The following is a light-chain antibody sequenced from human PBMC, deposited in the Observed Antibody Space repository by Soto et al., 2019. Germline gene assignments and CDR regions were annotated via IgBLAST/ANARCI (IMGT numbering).Light chain of an antibody. CDR1: SSVVGAYNY. CDR3: YSYARTNNFV. V-gene: IGLV2-8*01. Sequence: QSVLTQPPSASGSPGQSVTISCTGTSSVVGAYNYVSWYQYHPGRAPKLMIYEVSKRPSGVPDRFSGSKSGNTASLTVSGLQAEDEADYYCYSYARTNNFVFGTGTKVTVL. J-gene: IGLJ1*01. CDR2: EVS.